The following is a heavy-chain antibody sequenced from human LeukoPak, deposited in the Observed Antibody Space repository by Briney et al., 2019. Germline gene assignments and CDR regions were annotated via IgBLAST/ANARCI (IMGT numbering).Heavy chain of an antibody. CDR2: IYYTGST. CDR1: GGSISSDY. D-gene: IGHD3-22*01. V-gene: IGHV4-59*08. J-gene: IGHJ6*02. Sequence: PSETLSLTCTVSGGSISSDYWSWIRQPPGKGLEWIGYIYYTGSTNYNPSLKSRVTISVDTSNNQFSLKLSSVTAADTAVYYCARHPNYYDSSAYYYVMDVWGQGTTVTVSS. CDR3: ARHPNYYDSSAYYYVMDV.